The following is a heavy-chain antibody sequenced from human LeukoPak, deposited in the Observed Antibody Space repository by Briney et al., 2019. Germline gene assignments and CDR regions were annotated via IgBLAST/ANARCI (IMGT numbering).Heavy chain of an antibody. Sequence: GESLKISCKGSGYSFTNYWIGWVRQMPGKGLEWMGIIYPGDSDTRYRLSFQDQVTISADKSITTAYLQRSSLKASDTAMYYCARGGVSFFDWLAFDYWGQGTLVTVSS. CDR3: ARGGVSFFDWLAFDY. V-gene: IGHV5-51*01. J-gene: IGHJ4*02. CDR1: GYSFTNYW. D-gene: IGHD3-9*01. CDR2: IYPGDSDT.